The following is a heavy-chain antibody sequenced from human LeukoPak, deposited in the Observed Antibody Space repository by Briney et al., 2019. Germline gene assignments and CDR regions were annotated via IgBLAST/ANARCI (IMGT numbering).Heavy chain of an antibody. D-gene: IGHD6-19*01. CDR1: GFTFSSLW. J-gene: IGHJ4*02. CDR2: IKQDGSEK. CDR3: SRSSIAVAWN. V-gene: IGHV3-7*01. Sequence: GGSLRLSCAASGFTFSSLWMTWVRQAPGKGLEWVANIKQDGSEKFYVDSVRGRFTISRDNAKNSLYLQMSSLRAEDTAIYYCSRSSIAVAWNWGQGTLVTVSS.